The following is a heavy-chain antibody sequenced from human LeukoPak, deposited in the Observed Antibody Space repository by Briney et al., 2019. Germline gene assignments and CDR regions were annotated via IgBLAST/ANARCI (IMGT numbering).Heavy chain of an antibody. CDR3: AFRGSDYYDSSGYLRSDY. CDR2: IYHSGST. Sequence: SETLSLTCTVSGYSISSGYYWGWIRQPPGKGLEWIGSIYHSGSTYYNPSLKSRVTISVDTSKNQFSLKLSSVTAADTAVYYCAFRGSDYYDSSGYLRSDYWGQGTLVTVSS. J-gene: IGHJ4*02. D-gene: IGHD3-22*01. CDR1: GYSISSGYY. V-gene: IGHV4-38-2*02.